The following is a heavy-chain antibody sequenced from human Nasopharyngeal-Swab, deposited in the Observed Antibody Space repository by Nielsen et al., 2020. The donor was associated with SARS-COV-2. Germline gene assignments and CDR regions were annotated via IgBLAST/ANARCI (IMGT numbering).Heavy chain of an antibody. V-gene: IGHV3-9*01. CDR1: GFTFDDYA. Sequence: GGSLRLSCAAPGFTFDDYAMHWVRQAPGKGLEWVSGISWNSGSIGYADSVKGRFTISRDNAKNSLYLQMNSLRAEDTALYYCASRGGAAAGGQAFDIWGQGTMVTVPS. J-gene: IGHJ3*02. D-gene: IGHD6-13*01. CDR2: ISWNSGSI. CDR3: ASRGGAAAGGQAFDI.